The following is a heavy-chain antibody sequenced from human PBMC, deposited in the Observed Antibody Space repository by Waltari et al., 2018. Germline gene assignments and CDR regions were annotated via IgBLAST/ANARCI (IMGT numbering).Heavy chain of an antibody. CDR1: GYSISSGYY. CDR3: ARNNMVQGTGAFDI. Sequence: QVQLQESGPGLVKPSETLSLTCAVSGYSISSGYYWGWIRQPPGKGLEWIGSIYHSGSTYYNPSLKSRVTISVDTSKTQFSLKLRSVTAADTAVYYCARNNMVQGTGAFDIWGQGTMVTVSS. J-gene: IGHJ3*02. D-gene: IGHD3-10*01. V-gene: IGHV4-38-2*01. CDR2: IYHSGST.